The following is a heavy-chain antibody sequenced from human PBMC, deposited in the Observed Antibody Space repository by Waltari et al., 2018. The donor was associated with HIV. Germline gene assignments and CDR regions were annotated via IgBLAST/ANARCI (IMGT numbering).Heavy chain of an antibody. Sequence: QVQLVESGGGVVQPGRSLRLSCAHAALILSTFPVARLRQAPGEGLEWVALISYDGSDESYADSVKGRFTISRDNSKNTLYLQMNSLRAEDTAVYYCARAPPYSTRWFYDAFDIWGQGTMVTVSS. V-gene: IGHV3-30*01. CDR2: ISYDGSDE. J-gene: IGHJ3*02. CDR1: ALILSTFP. CDR3: ARAPPYSTRWFYDAFDI. D-gene: IGHD6-13*01.